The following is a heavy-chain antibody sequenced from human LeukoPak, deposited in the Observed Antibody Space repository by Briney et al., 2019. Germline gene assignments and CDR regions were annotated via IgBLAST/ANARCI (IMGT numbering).Heavy chain of an antibody. CDR2: INPSGGST. CDR1: GYTFTSYY. J-gene: IGHJ5*02. D-gene: IGHD2-15*01. CDR3: AREGMGYCSGGSCYERDNWFDP. V-gene: IGHV1-46*01. Sequence: ASVKVSCKASGYTFTSYYMHWVRQAPGQGLEWMGIINPSGGSTSYAQKFQGRVTMTRDTSTSTVYMELSSLRSEDTAVYYCAREGMGYCSGGSCYERDNWFDPWGQGTLVTVSS.